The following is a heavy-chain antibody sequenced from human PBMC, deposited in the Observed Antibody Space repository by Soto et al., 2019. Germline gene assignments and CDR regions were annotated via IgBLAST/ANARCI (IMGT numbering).Heavy chain of an antibody. V-gene: IGHV4-61*01. J-gene: IGHJ4*02. Sequence: SETLSLTCSVSGGSVSSGSYYWSWIRQPPGKGLEWIGYIYKSGSTNFKASLKSRLTMSVDTSKNQFSLNLNSVTAAVTATYFCATRIVGSAAFDYWGQGTLVTVSS. CDR1: GGSVSSGSYY. CDR3: ATRIVGSAAFDY. CDR2: IYKSGST. D-gene: IGHD1-26*01.